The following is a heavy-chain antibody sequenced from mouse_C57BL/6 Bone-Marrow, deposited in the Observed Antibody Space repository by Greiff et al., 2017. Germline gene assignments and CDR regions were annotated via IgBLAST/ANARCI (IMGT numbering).Heavy chain of an antibody. CDR3: ARWRTVERAFDY. D-gene: IGHD1-1*01. J-gene: IGHJ2*01. V-gene: IGHV1-18*01. CDR2: INPNNGGT. Sequence: VHVKQSGPELVKPGASVKIPCKASGYTFTDYNMDWVKQSHGKSLEWIGDINPNNGGTIYNQKFKGKATLTVDKSSSTAYMELRSLTSEDTAVYYCARWRTVERAFDYWGQGTTLTVSS. CDR1: GYTFTDYN.